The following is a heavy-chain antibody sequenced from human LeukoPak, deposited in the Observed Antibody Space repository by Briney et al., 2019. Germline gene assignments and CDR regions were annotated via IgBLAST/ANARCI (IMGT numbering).Heavy chain of an antibody. V-gene: IGHV1-18*01. CDR1: GYTFTSYG. D-gene: IGHD3-10*01. J-gene: IGHJ6*02. CDR3: ARDWRGGYGKVYYGMDV. CDR2: ISAYNGNT. Sequence: GASVTVSCKASGYTFTSYGISWVRQAPGQGLEWMGWISAYNGNTNYAQKLQGRVTMTTDTSTSTAYMELRSLRSDDTAVYYCARDWRGGYGKVYYGMDVWGQGTTVTVSS.